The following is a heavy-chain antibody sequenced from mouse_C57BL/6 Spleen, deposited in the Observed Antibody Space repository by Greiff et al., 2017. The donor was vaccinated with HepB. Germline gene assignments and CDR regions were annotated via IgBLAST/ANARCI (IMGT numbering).Heavy chain of an antibody. CDR1: GYTFTSYW. V-gene: IGHV1-50*01. CDR2: IDPSDSYT. J-gene: IGHJ4*01. CDR3: ARGTAQAT. Sequence: QVQLQQPGAELVKPGASVKLSCKASGYTFTSYWMQWVKQRPGQGLEWIGEIDPSDSYTNYNQKFKGKATLTVDTASSTAYMQLSSLTSEDSAVYYCARGTAQATWGQGTSVTVSS. D-gene: IGHD3-2*02.